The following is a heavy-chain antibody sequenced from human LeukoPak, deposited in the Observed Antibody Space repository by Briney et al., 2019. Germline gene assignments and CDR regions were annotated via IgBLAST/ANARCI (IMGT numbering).Heavy chain of an antibody. CDR3: ARHEVTISPYYYGMDV. J-gene: IGHJ6*02. V-gene: IGHV1-18*01. D-gene: IGHD3-3*02. CDR1: GYTFTNYG. Sequence: ASVKVSCKASGYTFTNYGISWVRQAPGQGLEWMGWISAYNGNTNYAQKLQGRVTMTTDTSTSTAYMELRSLRSDDTAVYYCARHEVTISPYYYGMDVWGQGTTVTVSS. CDR2: ISAYNGNT.